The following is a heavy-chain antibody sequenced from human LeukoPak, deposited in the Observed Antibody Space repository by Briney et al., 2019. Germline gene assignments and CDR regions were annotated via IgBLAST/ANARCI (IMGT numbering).Heavy chain of an antibody. CDR3: ARDRAVATMYFDY. V-gene: IGHV3-11*01. D-gene: IGHD5-12*01. J-gene: IGHJ4*02. CDR2: ISSSGNTI. Sequence: GALRLSCAASGFTFSDYYMSWIRQAPGKGLEWVSYISSSGNTIYYADSVKGRLTISRDNAKNSLYLQMNSLRAEDTAVYYCARDRAVATMYFDYWGQGTLVTVSS. CDR1: GFTFSDYY.